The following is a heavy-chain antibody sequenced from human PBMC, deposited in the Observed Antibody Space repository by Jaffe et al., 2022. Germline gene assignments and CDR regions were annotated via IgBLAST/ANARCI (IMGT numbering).Heavy chain of an antibody. CDR1: GFTFSSYW. Sequence: EVQLVESGGGLVQPGGSLRLSCAASGFTFSSYWMSWVRQAPGKGLEWVANIKQDGSEKYYVDSVKGRFTISRDNAKNSLYLQMNSLRAEDTAVYYCARDPYSGYDYVIYYFDYWGQGTLVTVSS. V-gene: IGHV3-7*01. CDR2: IKQDGSEK. J-gene: IGHJ4*02. D-gene: IGHD5-12*01. CDR3: ARDPYSGYDYVIYYFDY.